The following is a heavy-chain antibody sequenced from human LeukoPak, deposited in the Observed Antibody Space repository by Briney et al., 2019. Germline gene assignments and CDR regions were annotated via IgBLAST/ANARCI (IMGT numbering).Heavy chain of an antibody. D-gene: IGHD6-13*01. CDR3: ARDLSAGHSSRGFDP. Sequence: SETLSLTCPVSGGSISSYYWSWIRQPAGKGLEWLGRIYTSGSTNYNPSLKSRVTISVDTSKNQFSLKLSSVTAADTAVFYCARDLSAGHSSRGFDPWGQGTLVTVSS. V-gene: IGHV4-4*07. CDR2: IYTSGST. J-gene: IGHJ5*02. CDR1: GGSISSYY.